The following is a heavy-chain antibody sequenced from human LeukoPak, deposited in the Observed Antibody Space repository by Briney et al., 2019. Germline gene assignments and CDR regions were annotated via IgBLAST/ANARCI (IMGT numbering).Heavy chain of an antibody. V-gene: IGHV3-74*01. J-gene: IGHJ4*02. CDR1: GFTFSSYC. CDR3: AREVGGSSLRYFDY. D-gene: IGHD1-26*01. Sequence: GGSLRLSCAASGFTFSSYCMHWVRQAPGKGLVWVSRINSDGSSTSYADSVKGRFTISRDNAKNTLYLQMNSLRAEDTAVYYCAREVGGSSLRYFDYWGQGTLVTVSS. CDR2: INSDGSST.